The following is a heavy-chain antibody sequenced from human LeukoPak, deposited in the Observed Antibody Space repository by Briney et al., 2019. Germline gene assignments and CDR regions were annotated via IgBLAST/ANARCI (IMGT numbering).Heavy chain of an antibody. V-gene: IGHV3-23*01. J-gene: IGHJ4*02. CDR2: ISGSGGST. D-gene: IGHD3-16*01. CDR1: GFTFTTCA. CDR3: ATGGSSLLVGYFDY. Sequence: PGGSLRLSCAASGFTFTTCAMSWVRQAPGKGLEWVSAISGSGGSTYYADSVKGRFTISRDNSKNTLYLQMNSLRAEDTAVYYCATGGSSLLVGYFDYWGPGTLVTVSS.